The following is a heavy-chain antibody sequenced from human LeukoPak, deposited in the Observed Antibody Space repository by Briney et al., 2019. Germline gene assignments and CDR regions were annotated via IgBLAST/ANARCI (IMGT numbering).Heavy chain of an antibody. J-gene: IGHJ4*02. CDR3: AKGYCHSISCYRFDY. D-gene: IGHD2-2*01. CDR2: ISGSGGST. Sequence: GGSLRLSCAASGFTFSSYAMSWVRQAPGKGLEWVSAISGSGGSTYYADSVKGRFTISRDNSKNTLYLQMNSLRAEDTAVYYCAKGYCHSISCYRFDYWGQGTLVTVSS. V-gene: IGHV3-23*01. CDR1: GFTFSSYA.